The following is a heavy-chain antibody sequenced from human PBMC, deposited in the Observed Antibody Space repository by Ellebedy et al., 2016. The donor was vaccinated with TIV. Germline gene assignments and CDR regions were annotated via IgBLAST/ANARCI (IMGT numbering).Heavy chain of an antibody. J-gene: IGHJ5*02. V-gene: IGHV3-33*01. D-gene: IGHD1-26*01. Sequence: GESLKISXAASGFTFSSYGMHWVRQAPGKGLEWVAVIWYDGSNKYYADSVKGRFTISRDNSKNTLYLQMNSLRAEDTAVYYCARETGSGSYQGLFNPWGQGTLVTVSS. CDR2: IWYDGSNK. CDR1: GFTFSSYG. CDR3: ARETGSGSYQGLFNP.